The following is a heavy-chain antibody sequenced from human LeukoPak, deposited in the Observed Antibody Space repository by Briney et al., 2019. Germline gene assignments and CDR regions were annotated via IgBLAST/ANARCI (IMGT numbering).Heavy chain of an antibody. CDR2: INPNSGGT. J-gene: IGHJ4*02. Sequence: ASVKVSCKASGYTFTGYYMHWVRQAPGQGLEWMGWINPNSGGTNYAQKFQGRVTMTGDTSISTAYMELSRLRSDDTAVYYCAREKVDDSSNYYFDYWGQGTLVTVSS. D-gene: IGHD3-22*01. V-gene: IGHV1-2*02. CDR3: AREKVDDSSNYYFDY. CDR1: GYTFTGYY.